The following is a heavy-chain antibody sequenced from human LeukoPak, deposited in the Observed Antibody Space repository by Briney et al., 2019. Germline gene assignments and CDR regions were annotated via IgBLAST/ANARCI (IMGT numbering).Heavy chain of an antibody. CDR1: GFTFSSYA. Sequence: GGSLRLSCAASGFTFSSYAMSWVRQAPGKGLEWISAISGSGGSTYYADSVKGRFTISRDNSKNTLYLQMNSLRAEDTAVYYCAKMGYGPTLNFDYWGQGTLVTVSS. V-gene: IGHV3-23*01. J-gene: IGHJ4*02. CDR3: AKMGYGPTLNFDY. CDR2: ISGSGGST. D-gene: IGHD5-18*01.